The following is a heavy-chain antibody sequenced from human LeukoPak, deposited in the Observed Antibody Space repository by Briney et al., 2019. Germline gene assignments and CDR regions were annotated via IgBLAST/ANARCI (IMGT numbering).Heavy chain of an antibody. D-gene: IGHD3-22*01. V-gene: IGHV4-4*09. Sequence: SETLSLTCTVSAASISNYYWSWIRQAPGKGLEWIGYISTSGSTNYNPSLKSRVSISLETSKNRFSLNLNFVTAADTAVYYCASPRSGYRYTFDYWGQGVLVTVSS. CDR1: AASISNYY. J-gene: IGHJ4*02. CDR3: ASPRSGYRYTFDY. CDR2: ISTSGST.